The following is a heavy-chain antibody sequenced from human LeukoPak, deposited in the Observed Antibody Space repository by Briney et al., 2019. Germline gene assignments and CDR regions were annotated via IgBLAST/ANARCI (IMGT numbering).Heavy chain of an antibody. CDR2: ISTGDEI. Sequence: PGGSLRLSCAASGFTVTSNSMNWVRQAPGKGLEWVSVISTGDEIHYAESVRGRFTISRDSSSNTLSLHMSSLRVEGTAIYYCATSQGPGNHWFDPWGQGTLVTVSS. CDR1: GFTVTSNS. CDR3: ATSQGPGNHWFDP. V-gene: IGHV3-53*01. J-gene: IGHJ5*02.